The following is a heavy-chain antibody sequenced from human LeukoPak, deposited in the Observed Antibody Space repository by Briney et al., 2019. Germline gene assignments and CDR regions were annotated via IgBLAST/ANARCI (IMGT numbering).Heavy chain of an antibody. Sequence: ASVKVSCKTSGNTLNTYAITWVRQAPGEGLEWMGWISVNNGNTNYAQKLKGRVTMTTDKSTSTAYMELRSLRSDDTAMYYCTTGGAGFSRYEYWGQGTVVTVST. D-gene: IGHD6-19*01. J-gene: IGHJ4*02. CDR3: TTGGAGFSRYEY. CDR2: ISVNNGNT. V-gene: IGHV1-18*04. CDR1: GNTLNTYA.